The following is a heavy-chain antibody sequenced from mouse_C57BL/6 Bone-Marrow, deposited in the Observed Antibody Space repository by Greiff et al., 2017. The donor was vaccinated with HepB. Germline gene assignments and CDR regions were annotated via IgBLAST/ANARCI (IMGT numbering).Heavy chain of an antibody. Sequence: QVQLQQSGAELARPGASVKLSCKASGYTFTSYGISWVKQRTGQGLEWIGEIYPRSGNTYYNEKFKGKATLTADKSSSTAYMELRSLTSEDSAVYFCARLRYYGSSPYFDVWGTGTPVTVSS. D-gene: IGHD1-1*01. CDR1: GYTFTSYG. CDR3: ARLRYYGSSPYFDV. J-gene: IGHJ1*03. V-gene: IGHV1-81*01. CDR2: IYPRSGNT.